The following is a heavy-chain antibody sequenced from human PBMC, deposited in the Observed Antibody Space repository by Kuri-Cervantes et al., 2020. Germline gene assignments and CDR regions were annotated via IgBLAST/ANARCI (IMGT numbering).Heavy chain of an antibody. J-gene: IGHJ6*03. CDR2: IWYDGSNK. CDR3: ARVGSSSYRWDYYYYYMDV. V-gene: IGHV3-33*08. CDR1: GFTFSSYA. D-gene: IGHD6-6*01. Sequence: GGSLRLSCAASGFTFSSYAMHWVRQAPGKGLEWVAVIWYDGSNKYYADSVKGRFTISRDNSKNTLYLQMNSLRAEDTAVYYCARVGSSSYRWDYYYYYMDVWGKGTTVTVSS.